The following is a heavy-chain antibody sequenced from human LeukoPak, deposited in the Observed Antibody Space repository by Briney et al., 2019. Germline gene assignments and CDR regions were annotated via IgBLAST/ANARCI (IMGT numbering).Heavy chain of an antibody. V-gene: IGHV3-23*01. Sequence: GGSLRLSCAASGFTFSNYGMSWVRQAPGKGLEWVSGIGGTGSGTYYADSVKGRFTISRDNTKNTLYLQMNSLTAEDTALYYCAKGTRIAVSGTSMGYFDSWGQGTLVTVSS. CDR1: GFTFSNYG. J-gene: IGHJ4*02. CDR3: AKGTRIAVSGTSMGYFDS. CDR2: IGGTGSGT. D-gene: IGHD6-19*01.